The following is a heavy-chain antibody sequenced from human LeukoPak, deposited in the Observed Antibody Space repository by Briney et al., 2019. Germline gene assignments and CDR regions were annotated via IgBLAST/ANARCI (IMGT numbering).Heavy chain of an antibody. CDR2: IYHSGST. CDR3: VRDKVGWGNWFDP. CDR1: GGSISSATYY. D-gene: IGHD3-16*01. Sequence: SSETLSLTCTVSGGSISSATYYWGWIRQPPGKGLEWIGSIYHSGSTYYNPSLKSRVTISVDTSKNQFSLKLTSVTAADTALYYCVRDKVGWGNWFDPWGQGTLVIVSS. J-gene: IGHJ5*02. V-gene: IGHV4-39*07.